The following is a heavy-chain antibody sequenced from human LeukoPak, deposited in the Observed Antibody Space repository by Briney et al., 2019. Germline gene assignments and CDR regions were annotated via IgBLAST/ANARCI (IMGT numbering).Heavy chain of an antibody. V-gene: IGHV3-48*03. CDR2: ISGSGIK. CDR1: RFTFSSYE. D-gene: IGHD2-8*01. Sequence: GGSLRLSCAASRFTFSSYEMNWIRQAPGKGLEWVSYISGSGIKHYADSVKGRFTISRDNAKNSLYLQMNSLRVEDTAVYYCAREDTGVAFDIWGQGTTVTV. J-gene: IGHJ3*02. CDR3: AREDTGVAFDI.